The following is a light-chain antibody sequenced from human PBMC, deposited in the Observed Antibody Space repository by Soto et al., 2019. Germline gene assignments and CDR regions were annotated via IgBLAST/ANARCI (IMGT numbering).Light chain of an antibody. Sequence: DIQMTQSPSTLSASVGARVALTGRASQSISSWLAWYQQKPGKAPKLLIYDASSLESGVPSRFSGSGSGTEFTPTISSLQPDDFATYYCQQYNSYLWTFGQGTK. CDR3: QQYNSYLWT. CDR1: QSISSW. J-gene: IGKJ1*01. V-gene: IGKV1-5*01. CDR2: DAS.